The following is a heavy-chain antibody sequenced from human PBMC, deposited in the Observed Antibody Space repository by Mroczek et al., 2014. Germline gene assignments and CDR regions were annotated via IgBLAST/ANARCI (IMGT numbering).Heavy chain of an antibody. D-gene: IGHD6-19*01. CDR1: GGSFSGYY. Sequence: QVQLQQWGAGLLKPSETLSLTCAVYGGSFSGYYWSWIRQPPGKGLEWIGEINHSGSTNYNPSLKSRVTISVDTSKNQFSLKLSSVTAADTAVYYCALPPAGSGWPEEYFQHWGQGTLVTVSS. CDR3: ALPPAGSGWPEEYFQH. V-gene: IGHV4-34*01. CDR2: INHSGST. J-gene: IGHJ1*01.